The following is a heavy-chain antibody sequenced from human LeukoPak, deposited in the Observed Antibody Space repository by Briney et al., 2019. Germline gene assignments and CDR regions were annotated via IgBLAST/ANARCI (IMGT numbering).Heavy chain of an antibody. CDR3: ARQIYSNWFDP. D-gene: IGHD2-15*01. V-gene: IGHV4-59*08. CDR1: GGSISSYY. CDR2: IYYSGST. Sequence: SETLSLTCTVSGGSISSYYWSWIRQPPGKGLEWIGYIYYSGSTNSNPSLKSRVTISVDTSKNQISLKLSSVTAADTAVYYCARQIYSNWFDPWGQGTLVTVSS. J-gene: IGHJ5*02.